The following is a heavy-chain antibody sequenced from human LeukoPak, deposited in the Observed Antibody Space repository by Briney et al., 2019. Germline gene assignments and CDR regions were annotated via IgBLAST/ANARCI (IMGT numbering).Heavy chain of an antibody. CDR2: ISGDSRYI. J-gene: IGHJ4*02. V-gene: IGHV3-21*01. CDR3: IWNDAGDY. D-gene: IGHD1-1*01. CDR1: GFTFSSYS. Sequence: GGSLRLSCAASGFTFSSYSMNWVRQAPGKGLEWVSAISGDSRYIYYADSVRGRFTISRDNSKNTLYLQMNSLRAEDTAVYYCIWNDAGDYWGQGTLVTVSS.